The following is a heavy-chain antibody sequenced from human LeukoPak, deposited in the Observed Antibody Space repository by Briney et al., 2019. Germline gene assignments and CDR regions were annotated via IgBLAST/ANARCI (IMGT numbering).Heavy chain of an antibody. CDR1: GYTFTTYW. CDR3: ARHRGSGSYDALDI. CDR2: IYPGDSNT. J-gene: IGHJ3*02. D-gene: IGHD1-26*01. V-gene: IGHV5-51*01. Sequence: GESLKISCKGSGYTFTTYWIGWVRQMPGQGLEYMAIIYPGDSNTRYSPSFQGQVTISADKSISTAYLQWSSLKASDSAMYYCARHRGSGSYDALDIWGQGTMVTVSS.